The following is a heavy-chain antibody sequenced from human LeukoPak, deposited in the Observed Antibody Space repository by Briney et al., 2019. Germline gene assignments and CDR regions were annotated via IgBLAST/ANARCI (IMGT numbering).Heavy chain of an antibody. Sequence: GRSLRLSCAASGFTFDDYAMHWVRQAPGEGLEWVSGISWNSGSIGYADSVKGRFTISRDNAKNSLYLQMNSLRAEDTALYYCAKDPKYSSSSYFDYWGQGTLVTVSS. CDR1: GFTFDDYA. J-gene: IGHJ4*02. CDR3: AKDPKYSSSSYFDY. V-gene: IGHV3-9*01. CDR2: ISWNSGSI. D-gene: IGHD6-13*01.